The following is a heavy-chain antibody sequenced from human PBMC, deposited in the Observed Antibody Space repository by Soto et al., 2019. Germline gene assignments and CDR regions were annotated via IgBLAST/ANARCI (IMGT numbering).Heavy chain of an antibody. CDR3: XXVIWSGHLTSDL. V-gene: IGHV3-48*01. Sequence: EVQVVEPGGGLVQPGGSLRLSCAASGFTFSSNSMNWVRQAPGKGLEWISYISSSSSTIYADSVKGRFTISRDNAKNSXXXXXXXXXXXXXXXXXXXXVIWSGHLTSDLWGQGTLVTVSS. J-gene: IGHJ5*02. CDR1: GFTFSSNS. CDR2: ISSSSSTI. D-gene: IGHD3-3*01.